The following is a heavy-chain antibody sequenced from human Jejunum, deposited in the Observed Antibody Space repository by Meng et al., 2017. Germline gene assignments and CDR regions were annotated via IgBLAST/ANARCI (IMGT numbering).Heavy chain of an antibody. Sequence: VYLGGLGGGLGQPGGSLRLSCAASGFTFSTYDMTWVRQAPGKGLEWVSTISGGVGGTYYADSVKGRFTISRDNSRNTLYLQMNSLRAEDTAVYYCALGAAAFHFDYWGQGTLVTVSS. CDR3: ALGAAAFHFDY. CDR2: ISGGVGGT. V-gene: IGHV3-23*04. J-gene: IGHJ4*02. D-gene: IGHD6-13*01. CDR1: GFTFSTYD.